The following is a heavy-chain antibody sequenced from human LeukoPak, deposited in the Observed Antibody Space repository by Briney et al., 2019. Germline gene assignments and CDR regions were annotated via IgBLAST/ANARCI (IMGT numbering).Heavy chain of an antibody. Sequence: PGGSLRLSCAASGFTFSGYWMSWVRQAPGKGLEWVANIKQDGSEKYYVDSVKGRFTISRGNAKNSLYLQMNSPRVEDTAVYYCASTNFWSGYPFDYWGQGTLVTVSS. J-gene: IGHJ4*02. CDR2: IKQDGSEK. CDR3: ASTNFWSGYPFDY. V-gene: IGHV3-7*01. CDR1: GFTFSGYW. D-gene: IGHD3-3*01.